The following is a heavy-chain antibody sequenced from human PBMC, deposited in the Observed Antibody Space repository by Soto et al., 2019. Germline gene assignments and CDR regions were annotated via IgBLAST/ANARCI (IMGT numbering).Heavy chain of an antibody. J-gene: IGHJ3*01. CDR3: AGDQINQNAFDV. Sequence: PSETLSLTCTVSGVSISGYHWTWIRQPAGKGLEWIGRMYISGSTNYNPSLKSRVTMSVDTFKNQFSLRLTSVTAADTAVYYCAGDQINQNAFDVWGQGILVTVSS. V-gene: IGHV4-4*07. CDR1: GVSISGYH. CDR2: MYISGST.